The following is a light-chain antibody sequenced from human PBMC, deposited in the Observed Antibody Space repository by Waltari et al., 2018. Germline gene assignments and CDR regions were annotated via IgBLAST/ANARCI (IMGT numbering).Light chain of an antibody. J-gene: IGKJ2*01. CDR3: QQYSDGYT. V-gene: IGKV1-39*01. Sequence: DIQMTQSPSSLSASVGDRVSITCRASQSISTHLNWYQQKPGKAPKLLIYAASNLQSGVPSRFSGRGSETDFTLTISSLQPEDFAVYYCQQYSDGYTFGQGTKLEIK. CDR2: AAS. CDR1: QSISTH.